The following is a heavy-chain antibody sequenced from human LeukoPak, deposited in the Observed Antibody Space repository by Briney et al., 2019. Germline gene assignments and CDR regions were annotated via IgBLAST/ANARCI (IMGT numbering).Heavy chain of an antibody. V-gene: IGHV3-7*01. CDR2: IKGDGSQK. Sequence: GGSLRLSCVASGFTFSGCWMSWVRQAPGKGLEWVANIKGDGSQKYYVDSVKSRFTVSRDNAKNSLYLQMNSPRAEDTAVYYCVSRLVPGLSWGQGTLVIVSS. D-gene: IGHD4-11*01. CDR3: VSRLVPGLS. CDR1: GFTFSGCW. J-gene: IGHJ4*02.